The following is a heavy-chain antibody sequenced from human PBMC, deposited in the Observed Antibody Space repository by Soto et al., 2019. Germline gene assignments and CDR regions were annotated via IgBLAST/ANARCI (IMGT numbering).Heavy chain of an antibody. CDR1: GFTFGDYA. CDR2: IRSKAYGGTT. V-gene: IGHV3-49*04. J-gene: IGHJ4*02. CDR3: TRAQSSFEY. Sequence: GGSLRLSCTASGFTFGDYAMSWVRQAPGKGLEWVGFIRSKAYGGTTEYAASVKGRFTISRDDSKSIAYLQMNSLKTEDTAVYYCTRAQSSFEYWGQGTLVTVS.